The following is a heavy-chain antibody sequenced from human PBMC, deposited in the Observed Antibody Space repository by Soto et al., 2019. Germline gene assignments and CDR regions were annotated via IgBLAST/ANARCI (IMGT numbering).Heavy chain of an antibody. CDR2: IYTSGST. CDR1: GGTISSYC. J-gene: IGHJ6*02. V-gene: IGHV4-4*07. CDR3: AREWIGVDTARVAYYYYGMDV. D-gene: IGHD5-18*01. Sequence: SETLSLTCTVSGGTISSYCRSWIRQPAGKGLEWIGRIYTSGSTNYNPSFKSRVIMSVDTSKNQFSLKLSSVTAADTAVYYCAREWIGVDTARVAYYYYGMDVWGQGTTVTVSS.